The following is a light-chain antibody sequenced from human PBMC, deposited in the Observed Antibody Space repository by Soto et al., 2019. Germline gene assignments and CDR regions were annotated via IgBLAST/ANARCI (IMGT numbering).Light chain of an antibody. J-gene: IGKJ1*01. CDR2: GAS. CDR3: HQYNSGLLT. CDR1: LNVATN. V-gene: IGKV3-15*01. Sequence: TVMTQSPATLSMSPGDRAALSCRASLNVATNMAWYQQKPVQAPRLLIYGASNRATGVPARFTGSGSGTEFTLTINNLQSEDFAVYYCHQYNSGLLTFGRGTRVEV.